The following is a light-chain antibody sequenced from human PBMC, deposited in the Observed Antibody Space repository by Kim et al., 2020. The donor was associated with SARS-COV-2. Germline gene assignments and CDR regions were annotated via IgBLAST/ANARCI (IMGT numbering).Light chain of an antibody. J-gene: IGLJ3*02. CDR1: SSNIRKNY. Sequence: GQRVTTSWSASSSNIRKNYLSWYQQLPGTAPKLLIYDNNKRPSGIPDRFSGSKSDSSAALGITGLQTGDEADYYCGTWDTSLSAGVFGGGTKLTVL. V-gene: IGLV1-51*01. CDR2: DNN. CDR3: GTWDTSLSAGV.